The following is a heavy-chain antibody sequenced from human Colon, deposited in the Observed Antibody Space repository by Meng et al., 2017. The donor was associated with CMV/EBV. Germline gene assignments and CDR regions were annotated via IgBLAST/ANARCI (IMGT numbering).Heavy chain of an antibody. CDR2: IYYTGND. CDR1: GDSISGRSYY. CDR3: ARMALHWYFVL. J-gene: IGHJ2*01. V-gene: IGHV4-39*07. D-gene: IGHD5-24*01. Sequence: QLQGPGPGLLKPSETLSLTCTVSGDSISGRSYYWGWIRQPPGKGLEWIASIYYTGNDYHNPSLKSRVTISIDTSNNQFSLRLTSVTAADTAVYYCARMALHWYFVLWGRGTLVTVSS.